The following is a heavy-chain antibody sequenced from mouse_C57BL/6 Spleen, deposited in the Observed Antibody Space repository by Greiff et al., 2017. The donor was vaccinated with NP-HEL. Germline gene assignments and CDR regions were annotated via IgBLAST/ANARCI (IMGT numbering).Heavy chain of an antibody. CDR2: INPNNGGT. Sequence: EVQLVESGPELVKPGASVKIPCKASGYTFTDYNMDWVKQSHGKSLEWIGDINPNNGGTIYNQKFKGKATLTVDKSSSTAYMELRSLTSEDTAVYYCARYYYGSSYVDAMDYWGQGTSVTVSS. V-gene: IGHV1-18*01. CDR3: ARYYYGSSYVDAMDY. CDR1: GYTFTDYN. D-gene: IGHD1-1*01. J-gene: IGHJ4*01.